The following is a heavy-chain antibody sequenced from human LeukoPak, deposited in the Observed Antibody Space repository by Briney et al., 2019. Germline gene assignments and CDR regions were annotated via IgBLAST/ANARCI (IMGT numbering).Heavy chain of an antibody. Sequence: SVKVSCKASGGTFSSYAISWVRQAPGQGLEWMGGIIPIFGTANYAQKFQGRVTITADESTSTAYMELSSLRSEDTAVYYCARGVLRYFDWLLFVPQSPYYFDYWGQGTLVTVSS. CDR2: IIPIFGTA. D-gene: IGHD3-9*01. V-gene: IGHV1-69*13. J-gene: IGHJ4*02. CDR1: GGTFSSYA. CDR3: ARGVLRYFDWLLFVPQSPYYFDY.